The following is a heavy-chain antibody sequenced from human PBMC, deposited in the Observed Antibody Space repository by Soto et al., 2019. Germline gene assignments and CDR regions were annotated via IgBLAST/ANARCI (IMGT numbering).Heavy chain of an antibody. D-gene: IGHD4-17*01. CDR1: GGSIISYY. CDR2: IYTSGST. Sequence: SETLSPTCTVSGGSIISYYWSWIRQPAGRGLEWIGRIYTSGSTNYNPSLKSRVTMSVDTSKNQFSLKLSSVTAADTAVYYCASVTTPYYYYGMDVWGQGTTVTVSS. CDR3: ASVTTPYYYYGMDV. J-gene: IGHJ6*02. V-gene: IGHV4-4*07.